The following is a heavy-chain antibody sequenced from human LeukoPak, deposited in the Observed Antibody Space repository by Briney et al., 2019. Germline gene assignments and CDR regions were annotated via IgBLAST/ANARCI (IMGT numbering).Heavy chain of an antibody. Sequence: PGGSLRLSCAASGFTFSTYEMNWVRQAPGKGLEWLSYISSSGRTKYYADSVKGRFTIPRDNAKNSLYLQMNSLRAEDTAVYYCARFGSYGMDVWGQGTTVTVSS. J-gene: IGHJ6*02. D-gene: IGHD3-10*01. V-gene: IGHV3-48*03. CDR1: GFTFSTYE. CDR3: ARFGSYGMDV. CDR2: ISSSGRTK.